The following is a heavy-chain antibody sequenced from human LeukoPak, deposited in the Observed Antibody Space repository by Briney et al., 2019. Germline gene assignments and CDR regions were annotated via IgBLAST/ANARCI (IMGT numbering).Heavy chain of an antibody. Sequence: SETLSLTCTVSGGSISSYYWSWIRQPAGKGLEWIGRIYTSGSTNYNPSLKSRVTMSVDTSKNQFSLKLSSVTAAVTAVYYCAREGGWELLRTYFDYWGQGTLVTVSS. D-gene: IGHD1-26*01. J-gene: IGHJ4*02. CDR3: AREGGWELLRTYFDY. CDR2: IYTSGST. CDR1: GGSISSYY. V-gene: IGHV4-4*07.